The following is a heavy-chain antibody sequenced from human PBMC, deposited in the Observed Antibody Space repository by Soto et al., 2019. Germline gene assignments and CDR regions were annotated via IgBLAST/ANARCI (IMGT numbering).Heavy chain of an antibody. J-gene: IGHJ6*02. Sequence: QVQLVESGGGVVQPGRSLRLSCAASGFTFSRYGMHWVRQAPGKGLEWVAVIWYDGSNKYYADSVKGRFTISRDNSKNTLYLQMNSLRAEDTAVYYCASLVYYGGDCLRTYYDGMDVWGQGTTVTVSS. CDR3: ASLVYYGGDCLRTYYDGMDV. V-gene: IGHV3-33*01. D-gene: IGHD2-21*02. CDR2: IWYDGSNK. CDR1: GFTFSRYG.